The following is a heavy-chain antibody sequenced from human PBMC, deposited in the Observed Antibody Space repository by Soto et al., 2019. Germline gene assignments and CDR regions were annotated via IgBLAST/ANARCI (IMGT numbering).Heavy chain of an antibody. D-gene: IGHD2-8*01. CDR3: ARGYCTNGVCWGGYYGMDV. Sequence: EVQLVESGGGLVQPGGSLRLSCAASGFTFSSYDMHWVRQATGKGLEWVSAIGTAGDTYYPGSVKGRFTISRENAKNSLYLKMNSRRAGDTAVYYCARGYCTNGVCWGGYYGMDVWGQGTTVTVSS. CDR1: GFTFSSYD. J-gene: IGHJ6*02. CDR2: IGTAGDT. V-gene: IGHV3-13*01.